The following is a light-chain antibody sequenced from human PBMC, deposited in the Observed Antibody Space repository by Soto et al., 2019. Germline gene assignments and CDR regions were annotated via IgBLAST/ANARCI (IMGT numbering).Light chain of an antibody. CDR2: DVT. CDR1: SSDVGGYNY. J-gene: IGLJ1*01. V-gene: IGLV2-14*03. CDR3: SSYTTSNTRQIV. Sequence: QSVLTRPASVSGSPGQSITISCTGTSSDVGGYNYVSWYQHHPGKAPKLIIYDVTNRPSGVSNPFSGSKSGNTASLTISGLRPEDEADYYCSSYTTSNTRQIVFGTGTKVTVL.